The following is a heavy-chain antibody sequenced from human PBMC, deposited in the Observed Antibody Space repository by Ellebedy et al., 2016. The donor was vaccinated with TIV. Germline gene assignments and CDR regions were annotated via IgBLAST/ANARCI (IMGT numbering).Heavy chain of an antibody. D-gene: IGHD2-2*01. V-gene: IGHV4-34*01. Sequence: SETLSLXXAVYGGSFSGYYWSWIRQPPGKGLEWIGEINHSGSTNYNPSLKSRVTISVDTSKNQFSLKLSSVTAADTAVYYCARTLSAAAISWGQGTLVTVSS. CDR3: ARTLSAAAIS. CDR1: GGSFSGYY. J-gene: IGHJ4*02. CDR2: INHSGST.